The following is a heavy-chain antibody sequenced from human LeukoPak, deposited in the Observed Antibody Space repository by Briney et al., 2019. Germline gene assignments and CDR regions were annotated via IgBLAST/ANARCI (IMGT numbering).Heavy chain of an antibody. CDR3: AREGRYYYCSGSHSVDAFDI. CDR1: GFTFSDYY. CDR2: ISSSGSTI. V-gene: IGHV3-11*01. D-gene: IGHD3-10*01. J-gene: IGHJ3*02. Sequence: PAGTLRLTCAASGFTFSDYYMSWIRQAPGKGLEWVSYISSSGSTIYYADSVKGQFTIPSDNPKNSLYLQMNSLRAEDTAVYYCAREGRYYYCSGSHSVDAFDIWGQGTIVTVSS.